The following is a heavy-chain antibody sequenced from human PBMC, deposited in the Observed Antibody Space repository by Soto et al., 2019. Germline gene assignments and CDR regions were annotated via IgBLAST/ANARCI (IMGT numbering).Heavy chain of an antibody. CDR1: GGSISSYY. J-gene: IGHJ6*03. CDR3: ARVPPNYDFWSGSPPIPGYYYYMDV. CDR2: IYYSGST. Sequence: SETLSLTCTVSGGSISSYYWSWIRQPPGKGLEWIGYIYYSGSTNYNPSLKSRVTISVDTSKNQFSLKLSSVTAADTAVYYCARVPPNYDFWSGSPPIPGYYYYMDVWGKGTTVTVSS. D-gene: IGHD3-3*01. V-gene: IGHV4-59*01.